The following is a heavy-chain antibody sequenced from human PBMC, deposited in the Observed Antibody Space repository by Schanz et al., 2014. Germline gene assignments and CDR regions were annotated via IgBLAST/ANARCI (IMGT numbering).Heavy chain of an antibody. D-gene: IGHD5-12*01. CDR1: GYTFNHYG. J-gene: IGHJ4*02. V-gene: IGHV7-4-1*02. Sequence: QVQLVQSGAEVKKPGASVKVSCKASGYTFNHYGVMWVRQVPGQGLEWMGWINTNTANPTYAQGFTGRFVYTLDASVTTAYLEISSLKAEDTAVYYCARGYSGYSHFDYWGQGALVTVSS. CDR3: ARGYSGYSHFDY. CDR2: INTNTANP.